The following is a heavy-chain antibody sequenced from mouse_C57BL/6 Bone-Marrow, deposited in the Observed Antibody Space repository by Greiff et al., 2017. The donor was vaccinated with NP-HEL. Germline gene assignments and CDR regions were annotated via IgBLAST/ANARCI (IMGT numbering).Heavy chain of an antibody. CDR1: GYSFTDYN. V-gene: IGHV1-39*01. D-gene: IGHD2-4*01. CDR3: ALGYYDYNDWYFDV. J-gene: IGHJ1*03. CDR2: INPNYGTT. Sequence: VQLQQSGPELVKPGASVKLSCKASGYSFTDYNMNWVKQSNGKSLEWIGEINPNYGTTSYNQKFKGKATLTVDQSSSTAYMQLSSLTSEDSAVYYCALGYYDYNDWYFDVWGTGTTVTVSS.